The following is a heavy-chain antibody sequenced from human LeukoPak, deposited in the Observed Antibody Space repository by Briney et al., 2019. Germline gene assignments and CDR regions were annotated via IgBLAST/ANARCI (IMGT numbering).Heavy chain of an antibody. J-gene: IGHJ4*02. D-gene: IGHD2-8*01. CDR2: ISGSGGST. Sequence: GGSLRLSCVVSGFTFSSYAMSWVRQAPGKGLEWVSAISGSGGSTYYADSVKGRFTISRDNSKNTLYLQMNSLRAEDTAVYYCANAYCTNGVCPNDYWGQGTLVTVSS. V-gene: IGHV3-23*01. CDR1: GFTFSSYA. CDR3: ANAYCTNGVCPNDY.